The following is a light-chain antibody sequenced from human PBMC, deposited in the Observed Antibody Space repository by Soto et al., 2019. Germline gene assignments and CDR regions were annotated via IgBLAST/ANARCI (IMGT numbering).Light chain of an antibody. CDR3: QQYQSYST. V-gene: IGKV1-5*01. J-gene: IGKJ1*01. CDR1: QNINTW. Sequence: DIQMTQSPSTLSASVGDRVTITCRASQNINTWLAWYQQKPGKAPKLLIYEASTLESGVPSRLSGSGSGTEFTLTISSLQPDDFATYYCQQYQSYSTFGQGTKVEMK. CDR2: EAS.